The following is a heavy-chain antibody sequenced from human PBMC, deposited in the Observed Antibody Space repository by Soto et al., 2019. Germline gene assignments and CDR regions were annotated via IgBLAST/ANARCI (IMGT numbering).Heavy chain of an antibody. CDR1: GGSISSYY. V-gene: IGHV4-59*01. D-gene: IGHD2-2*01. J-gene: IGHJ5*02. Sequence: SETLSLTCTVSGGSISSYYWSWIRQPPGKGLEWIGYIYYSGSTNYNPSLKSRVTISVDTSKNQFSLKLSSVTAADTAVYYCARGIYCSSTSCSFDPWGQGTLVTVSS. CDR2: IYYSGST. CDR3: ARGIYCSSTSCSFDP.